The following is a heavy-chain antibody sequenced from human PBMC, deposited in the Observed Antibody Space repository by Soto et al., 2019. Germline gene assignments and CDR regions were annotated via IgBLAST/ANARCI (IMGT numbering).Heavy chain of an antibody. D-gene: IGHD3-3*01. J-gene: IGHJ6*02. V-gene: IGHV1-2*02. CDR2: DNPDNGGT. Sequence: QVHLVQSGAEVKKPGASVKVSCKASGYTFTGNYIHWVRQAPGQGIEWMGWDNPDNGGTTSAQKFQGRVTMTRDTSVTTAYMELTRLTSDDTAVYHCARDPRPPSGWLGFWEFGMDVWGQGTTVTVSS. CDR3: ARDPRPPSGWLGFWEFGMDV. CDR1: GYTFTGNY.